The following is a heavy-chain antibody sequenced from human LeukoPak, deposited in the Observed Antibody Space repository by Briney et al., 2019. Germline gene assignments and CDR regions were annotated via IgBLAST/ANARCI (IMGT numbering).Heavy chain of an antibody. D-gene: IGHD3-22*01. CDR1: GFTFSSYE. CDR2: SSSSSSPI. V-gene: IGHV3-48*01. Sequence: GGSLRLSCAASGFTFSSYEMNWVRQAPGKGLEWVSYSSSSSSPIYYADSVKGRFTISRDNAKNSLYLQMNSLRAEDTAVYYCARQGRISMIVVLIEDAFDIWGQGTMVTVSS. J-gene: IGHJ3*02. CDR3: ARQGRISMIVVLIEDAFDI.